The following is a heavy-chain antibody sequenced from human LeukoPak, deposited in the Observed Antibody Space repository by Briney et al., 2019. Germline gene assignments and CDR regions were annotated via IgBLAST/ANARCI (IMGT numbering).Heavy chain of an antibody. Sequence: PGGSLRLSCAASGFTFSIYALSWVRQAPGKGLEWVSVLGGSETSTSYADSVKGRFTISRDNSKNTLYLQMNSLRAEDTAVYYCAREYYDSSGYSPKPYYYYGMDVWGQGTTVTVSS. D-gene: IGHD3-22*01. V-gene: IGHV3-23*01. CDR3: AREYYDSSGYSPKPYYYYGMDV. J-gene: IGHJ6*02. CDR2: LGGSETST. CDR1: GFTFSIYA.